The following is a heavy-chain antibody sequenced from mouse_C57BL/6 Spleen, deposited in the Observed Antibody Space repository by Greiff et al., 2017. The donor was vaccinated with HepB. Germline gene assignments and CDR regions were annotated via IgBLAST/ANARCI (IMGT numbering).Heavy chain of an antibody. J-gene: IGHJ1*03. CDR2: IWSDGST. V-gene: IGHV2-6-1*01. D-gene: IGHD1-1*01. CDR3: ARHYYYGSKGWYFDV. Sequence: VNVVESGPGLVAPSQSLSITCTVSGFSLTSYGVHWVRQPPGKGLEWLVVIWSDGSTTYNSALKSRLSISKDNSKSQVFLKMNSLQTDDTAMYYCARHYYYGSKGWYFDVWGTGTTVTVSS. CDR1: GFSLTSYG.